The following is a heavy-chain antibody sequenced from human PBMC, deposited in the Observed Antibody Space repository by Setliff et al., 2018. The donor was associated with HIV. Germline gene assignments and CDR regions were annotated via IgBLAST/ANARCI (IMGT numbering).Heavy chain of an antibody. J-gene: IGHJ5*02. V-gene: IGHV2-5*01. D-gene: IGHD3-3*01. Sequence: GSGPTLVNPTQTLTLTCTFSGFSLSTSGVGVGWIRQPPGKALEWLALIYWNDDKRYSPSLKSRLTITKDTSKKQVVLTMTNMDPVDTATYYCAHSPGTITIFGVINWFDPWGQGTLVTV. CDR1: GFSLSTSGVG. CDR3: AHSPGTITIFGVINWFDP. CDR2: IYWNDDK.